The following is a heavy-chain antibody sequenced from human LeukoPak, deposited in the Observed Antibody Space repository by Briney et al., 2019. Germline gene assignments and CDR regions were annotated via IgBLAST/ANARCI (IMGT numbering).Heavy chain of an antibody. V-gene: IGHV4-30-2*01. Sequence: PSETLSLTCAVSGGSISSGGYSWSWIRQPPGKGLEWIGYIYHSGSTYYNPSLKSRVTISVDTSKNQFSLKLSSVTAADTAVYYCARLGTYYYDSSGYYYQGYFDYWGQGTLVTVSS. CDR3: ARLGTYYYDSSGYYYQGYFDY. J-gene: IGHJ4*02. CDR1: GGSISSGGYS. D-gene: IGHD3-22*01. CDR2: IYHSGST.